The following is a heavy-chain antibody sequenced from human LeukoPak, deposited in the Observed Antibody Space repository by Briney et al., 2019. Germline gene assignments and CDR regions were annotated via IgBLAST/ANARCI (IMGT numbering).Heavy chain of an antibody. J-gene: IGHJ4*02. CDR3: ARESYDFWSGYAYYFDY. V-gene: IGHV3-33*08. CDR1: GFTVSSNY. CDR2: IWYDGSNK. Sequence: GGSLRLSCAASGFTVSSNYMNWVRQAPGKGLEWVAVIWYDGSNKYYADSVKGRFTISRDNSKNTLYLQMNSLRAEDTAVYYCARESYDFWSGYAYYFDYWGQGTLVTVSS. D-gene: IGHD3-3*01.